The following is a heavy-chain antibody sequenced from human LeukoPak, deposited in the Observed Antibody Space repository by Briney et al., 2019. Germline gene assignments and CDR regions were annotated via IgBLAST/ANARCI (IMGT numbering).Heavy chain of an antibody. CDR1: GYTFTSYD. J-gene: IGHJ4*02. CDR3: AKDHYSYGYCSSTSCYVGGGEVGY. CDR2: MNPNSGNT. V-gene: IGHV1-8*01. D-gene: IGHD2-2*01. Sequence: ASVKVPCKASGYTFTSYDINWVRQATGQGLEWMGWMNPNSGNTGYAQKFQGRVTMTRNTSISTAYMELSSLRSEDTAVYYCAKDHYSYGYCSSTSCYVGGGEVGYWGQGTLVTVSS.